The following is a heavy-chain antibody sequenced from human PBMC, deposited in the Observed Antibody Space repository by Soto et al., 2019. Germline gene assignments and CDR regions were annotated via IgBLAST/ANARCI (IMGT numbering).Heavy chain of an antibody. CDR1: GYTFITHW. J-gene: IGHJ4*02. D-gene: IGHD2-15*01. V-gene: IGHV5-51*01. Sequence: EVQLVQSGAEVKKPGESLQISCKASGYTFITHWIGWVRQMPGKGLEWMGIIYPGDSQTRYSPSFQGHVTISVDKSTSTAYLQWSSLKASDTAVYYCARLGPWARAVVVAATSLGFEYLGQGTLGTVSS. CDR2: IYPGDSQT. CDR3: ARLGPWARAVVVAATSLGFEY.